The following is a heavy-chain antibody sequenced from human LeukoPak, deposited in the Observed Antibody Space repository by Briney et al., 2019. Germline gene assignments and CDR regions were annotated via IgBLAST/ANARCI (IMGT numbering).Heavy chain of an antibody. V-gene: IGHV4-30-4*08. CDR2: ISYSGST. CDR1: GGSISSGDYY. D-gene: IGHD6-19*01. CDR3: ARVIAASGLLYFDY. J-gene: IGHJ4*02. Sequence: PSLTLSLTCTVSGGSISSGDYYWIWIRQPPGKGLEWIRYISYSGSTYSNPSLKSRVTISVGTSKNQFSLKLTSVTAADTAVYYCARVIAASGLLYFDYWGQGTLVTVSS.